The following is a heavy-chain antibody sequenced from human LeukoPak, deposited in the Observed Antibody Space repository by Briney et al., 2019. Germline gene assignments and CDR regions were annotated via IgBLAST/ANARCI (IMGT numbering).Heavy chain of an antibody. CDR1: GFTFSSYS. CDR2: ISSSSSYI. CDR3: ARDRGYSGSPLIDY. D-gene: IGHD1-26*01. V-gene: IGHV3-21*01. J-gene: IGHJ4*02. Sequence: PGGSLRLSCAASGFTFSSYSMNWVRQAPGKGLEWVSSISSSSSYIYYADSVKGRFTISRDNAKNSLYLQMNSLRAEDTAVYYCARDRGYSGSPLIDYWGQGTLVTVSS.